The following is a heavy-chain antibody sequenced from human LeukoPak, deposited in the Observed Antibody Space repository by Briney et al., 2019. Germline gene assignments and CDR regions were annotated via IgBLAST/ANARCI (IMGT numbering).Heavy chain of an antibody. CDR2: IYYSGST. J-gene: IGHJ3*02. V-gene: IGHV4-39*01. D-gene: IGHD4-17*01. CDR1: GGSISSSSYY. CDR3: ARGYGDYWAGAFDI. Sequence: SETLSLTCTVSGGSISSSSYYWGWIRQPPGKGLEWIGSIYYSGSTYYNPSLKSRVTISVDTSKNQFSLKLSSVTAADTAVYYCARGYGDYWAGAFDIWGQGTMVTVSS.